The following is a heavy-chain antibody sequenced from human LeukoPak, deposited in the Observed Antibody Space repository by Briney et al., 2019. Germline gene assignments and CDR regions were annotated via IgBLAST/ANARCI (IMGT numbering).Heavy chain of an antibody. CDR3: ARPIDNGSGSYYFDY. V-gene: IGHV3-30-3*01. CDR1: GFTFSYYA. Sequence: PGRSLRLSCAASGFTFSYYAMHWVRQAPGKGLEWVAVISYDGSNEYYADSVKGRFTISRDNSKNTLSLQMNTLRHEDTAVYYCARPIDNGSGSYYFDYWGQGTLVTVSS. D-gene: IGHD3-10*01. J-gene: IGHJ4*02. CDR2: ISYDGSNE.